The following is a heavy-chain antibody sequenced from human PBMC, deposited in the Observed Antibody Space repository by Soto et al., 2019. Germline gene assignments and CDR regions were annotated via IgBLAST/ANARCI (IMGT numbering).Heavy chain of an antibody. Sequence: PSETLSLTCAVSGGSISSGCYSWSWIRQPPGKGLEWIGYIYHSGSTYYNPSLKSRVTISVDKSKNQFSLKLSSVTAADTAVYYCARAGSYDILTGYFPFDYWGQGTLVTVSS. CDR3: ARAGSYDILTGYFPFDY. J-gene: IGHJ4*02. CDR2: IYHSGST. V-gene: IGHV4-30-2*01. CDR1: GGSISSGCYS. D-gene: IGHD3-9*01.